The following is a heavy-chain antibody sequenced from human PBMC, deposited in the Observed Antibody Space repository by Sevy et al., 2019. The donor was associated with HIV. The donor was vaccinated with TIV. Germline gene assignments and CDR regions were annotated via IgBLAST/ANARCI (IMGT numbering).Heavy chain of an antibody. D-gene: IGHD1-26*01. V-gene: IGHV4-28*01. CDR1: GYSISSSNW. CDR2: IYYSGST. CDR3: ARTADSGSSPRYFDL. Sequence: SETLSLTCAVSGYSISSSNWWGWIRQPPGKGLEWIGYIYYSGSTYYNPPLKSRVTMSVDTSKNQFSLKLSSVTAVDTAVYYCARTADSGSSPRYFDLWGRGTLVTVSS. J-gene: IGHJ2*01.